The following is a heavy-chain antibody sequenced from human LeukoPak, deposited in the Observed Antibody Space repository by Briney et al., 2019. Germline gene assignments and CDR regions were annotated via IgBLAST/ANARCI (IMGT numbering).Heavy chain of an antibody. CDR1: GFTFSNAW. CDR3: TTDERGYCSSTSCLEEEYY. CDR2: IKSKTDGGTT. D-gene: IGHD2-2*01. Sequence: GGSLRLSCAASGFTFSNAWMSWVRQAPGKGLEWVGRIKSKTDGGTTDYAAPVKGRFTISRDDSKNTLYLQMNSLKTEDTAVYYCTTDERGYCSSTSCLEEEYYWGQGTLVTVSS. J-gene: IGHJ4*02. V-gene: IGHV3-15*01.